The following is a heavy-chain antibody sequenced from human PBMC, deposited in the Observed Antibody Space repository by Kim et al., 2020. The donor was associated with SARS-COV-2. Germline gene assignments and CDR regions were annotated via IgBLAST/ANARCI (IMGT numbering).Heavy chain of an antibody. V-gene: IGHV1-69*13. CDR2: IIPIFGTA. J-gene: IGHJ3*02. CDR3: ARRIVFPLAGAFDI. CDR1: GGTFSSYA. Sequence: SVKVSCKASGGTFSSYAISWVRQAPGQWLEWMGGIIPIFGTANYAQKFQGRVTITADESTSTAYMELSSLRSEDTAVYYCARRIVFPLAGAFDIWGQGTMVTVSS. D-gene: IGHD2-15*01.